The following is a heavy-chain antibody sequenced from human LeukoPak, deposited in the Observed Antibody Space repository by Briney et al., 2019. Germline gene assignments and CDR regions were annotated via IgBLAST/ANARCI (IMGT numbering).Heavy chain of an antibody. CDR3: ARQAGDSSGPTDY. CDR1: GASMGTYY. Sequence: SETLSLTCTVSGASMGTYYWSWIRQPPGKGLGWLGYIYYSGVTKHNPSLKSRVTISLDTSKNHFSLKLSSVTAADTAVYYCARQAGDSSGPTDYWGQGTLVTVSS. V-gene: IGHV4-59*08. D-gene: IGHD3-22*01. CDR2: IYYSGVT. J-gene: IGHJ4*02.